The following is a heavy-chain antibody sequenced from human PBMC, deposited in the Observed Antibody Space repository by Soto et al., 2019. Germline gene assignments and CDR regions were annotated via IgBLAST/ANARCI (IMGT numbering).Heavy chain of an antibody. CDR2: MNPNSGNT. D-gene: IGHD2-2*01. CDR1: GYTFSSYD. CDR3: ARPHRRVVPADMQGDYYYSMDV. V-gene: IGHV1-8*01. J-gene: IGHJ6*03. Sequence: ASVKVSCKASGYTFSSYDINWVRQATGQGLEWMGWMNPNSGNTGYAQKFQGRVTMTRNTSISTAYMELSSLRSEDTAVYYCARPHRRVVPADMQGDYYYSMDVGGKGTTVTVSS.